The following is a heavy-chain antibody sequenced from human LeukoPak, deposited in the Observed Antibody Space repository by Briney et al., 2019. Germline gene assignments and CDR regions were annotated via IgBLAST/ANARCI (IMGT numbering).Heavy chain of an antibody. CDR3: ARLSRGYSSGWFDY. CDR1: GFTFGDYA. V-gene: IGHV4-59*08. J-gene: IGHJ4*02. D-gene: IGHD6-19*01. CDR2: IYYSGST. Sequence: GSLRLSCTASGFTFGDYAMSWFRQPPGKGLEWIGYIYYSGSTNYNPSLKSRVTISVDTSKNQFSLKLSSVTAADTAVYYCARLSRGYSSGWFDYWGQGTLVTVS.